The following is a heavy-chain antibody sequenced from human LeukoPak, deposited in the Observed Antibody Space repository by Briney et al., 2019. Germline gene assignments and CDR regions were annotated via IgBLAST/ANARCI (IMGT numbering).Heavy chain of an antibody. CDR2: MNPNSGNT. V-gene: IGHV1-8*03. Sequence: ASVKVSCKASGYTFTSYDINWVRQATGQGLEWMGWMNPNSGNTGYAQKFQGRVTITRNTSISTAYMELSSLRSEDTAVYYCATGAAAGIETEFDPWGQGTLVTVSS. CDR3: ATGAAAGIETEFDP. CDR1: GYTFTSYD. D-gene: IGHD6-13*01. J-gene: IGHJ5*02.